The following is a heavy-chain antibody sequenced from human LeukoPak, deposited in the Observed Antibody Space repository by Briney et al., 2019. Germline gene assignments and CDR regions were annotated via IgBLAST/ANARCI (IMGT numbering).Heavy chain of an antibody. J-gene: IGHJ5*02. V-gene: IGHV1-69*01. D-gene: IGHD2-15*01. Sequence: GASVKVSCKASGGTFSSYAISWVRQAPGQGLEWMGGIIPIFGTANYAQKFQGRVTITADESTSTAYMELSSLRSEDTAVYYCARGAPRRYCSGGSCYSGWFDPWGQGTLVTVSS. CDR3: ARGAPRRYCSGGSCYSGWFDP. CDR2: IIPIFGTA. CDR1: GGTFSSYA.